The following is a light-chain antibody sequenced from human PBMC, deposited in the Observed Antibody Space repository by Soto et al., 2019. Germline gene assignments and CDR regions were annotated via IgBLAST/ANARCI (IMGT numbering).Light chain of an antibody. J-gene: IGKJ1*01. Sequence: DIQMTQSASSLSASVGDRVTITCRASQSISSYLNWYQQKPGKAPKLLIYAASSLQSGVPSRFSGSGSGTDFTLTISSLQPEDFATYYCQQSYSTPLWTFGQGTKVDIK. CDR3: QQSYSTPLWT. V-gene: IGKV1-39*01. CDR2: AAS. CDR1: QSISSY.